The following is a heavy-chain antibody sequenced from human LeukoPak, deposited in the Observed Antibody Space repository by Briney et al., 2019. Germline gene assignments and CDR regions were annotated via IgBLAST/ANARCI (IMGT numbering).Heavy chain of an antibody. D-gene: IGHD3-22*01. CDR2: VSNDGGGT. CDR1: GFIFNNYG. J-gene: IGHJ5*02. Sequence: GGSLRLSCAASGFIFNNYGLIWVRQAPGKGLEWVSAVSNDGGGTNYADFVKGRFTISRDNYKNTLFLQMNSPRAEATALYYCAKGSSGYFVDLWGQGTLVPVSS. V-gene: IGHV3-23*01. CDR3: AKGSSGYFVDL.